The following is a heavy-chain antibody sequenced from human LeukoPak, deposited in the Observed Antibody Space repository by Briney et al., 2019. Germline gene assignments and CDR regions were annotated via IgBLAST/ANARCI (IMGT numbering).Heavy chain of an antibody. J-gene: IGHJ4*02. Sequence: SETLSLTCTVSGGSISSYYWSWIRQPPGKGLEWIGYIYYSGSTNYNPSLKSRVTISVDTSKNQFSLKLSSVTAADTAVYYCARVFKYYGVLDYWGQGTLATVSS. CDR2: IYYSGST. CDR1: GGSISSYY. D-gene: IGHD4-17*01. V-gene: IGHV4-59*01. CDR3: ARVFKYYGVLDY.